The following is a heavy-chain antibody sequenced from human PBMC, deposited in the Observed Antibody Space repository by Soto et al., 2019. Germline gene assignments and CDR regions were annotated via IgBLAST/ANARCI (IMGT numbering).Heavy chain of an antibody. V-gene: IGHV3-30*18. D-gene: IGHD5-12*01. CDR2: ISYDGSNK. CDR3: AKGGIVGYDSYFDY. J-gene: IGHJ4*02. CDR1: GFTFSSYG. Sequence: GGSLRLSCAASGFTFSSYGMHWVRQAPGKGLEWVAVISYDGSNKYYADSVKGRFTISRDNSKNTLYLQMNSLRAEDTAVYYCAKGGIVGYDSYFDYWGQGTLVTVSS.